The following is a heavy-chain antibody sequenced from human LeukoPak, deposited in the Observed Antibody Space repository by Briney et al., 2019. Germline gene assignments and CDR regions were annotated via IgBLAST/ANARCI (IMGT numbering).Heavy chain of an antibody. CDR2: IRYDGSNK. D-gene: IGHD3-16*02. Sequence: GGSLRLSCAASGFTFSSYGMHWVRQAPGKGLEWVAFIRYDGSNKYYADSVKGRFTISRDNSKNTLYLQMNSLRAEDTAVYYCARTYYDYVWGSYRFYYFDYWGQGTLVTVSS. V-gene: IGHV3-30*02. CDR1: GFTFSSYG. CDR3: ARTYYDYVWGSYRFYYFDY. J-gene: IGHJ4*02.